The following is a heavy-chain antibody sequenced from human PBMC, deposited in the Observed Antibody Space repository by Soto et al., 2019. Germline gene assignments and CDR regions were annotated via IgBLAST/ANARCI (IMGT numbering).Heavy chain of an antibody. CDR3: ARVRSIRGVIGHI. J-gene: IGHJ3*02. D-gene: IGHD3-10*01. Sequence: SETLSLTCAVYGGSFSGYYWSWIRQPPWKGLEWIGEINHSGSTNYNPSLKSRVTISVDTSKNQFSLKLSSVTAADTAVYYCARVRSIRGVIGHIWGKGTMVTVS. CDR2: INHSGST. CDR1: GGSFSGYY. V-gene: IGHV4-34*01.